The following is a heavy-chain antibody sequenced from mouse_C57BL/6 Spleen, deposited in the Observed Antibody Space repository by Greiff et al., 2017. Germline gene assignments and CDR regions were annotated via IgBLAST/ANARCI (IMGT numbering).Heavy chain of an antibody. CDR1: GFTFSDYY. J-gene: IGHJ1*03. Sequence: EVHLVESEGGLVQPGSSMKLSCTASGFTFSDYYMAWVRQVPEKGLEWVANINYDGSSTYYLDSLKSRFIISRDNAKNILYLQMSSLKSEDTATYYCARGGSMITTDWYFDVWGTGTTVTVSS. D-gene: IGHD1-1*01. CDR3: ARGGSMITTDWYFDV. V-gene: IGHV5-16*01. CDR2: INYDGSST.